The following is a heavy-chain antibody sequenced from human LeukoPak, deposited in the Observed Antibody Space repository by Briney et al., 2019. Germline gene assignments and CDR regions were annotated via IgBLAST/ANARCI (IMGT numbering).Heavy chain of an antibody. J-gene: IGHJ4*02. CDR3: ATSRNYYDSSGPPRGTFDY. Sequence: ASVTVSCKASGGTFSSYAISWVRQAPGQGLEWMGGIIPIFGTANYAQKFQGRVTITADESTSTAYMELSSLRSEDTAVYYCATSRNYYDSSGPPRGTFDYWGQGTLVTVSS. V-gene: IGHV1-69*13. CDR2: IIPIFGTA. D-gene: IGHD3-22*01. CDR1: GGTFSSYA.